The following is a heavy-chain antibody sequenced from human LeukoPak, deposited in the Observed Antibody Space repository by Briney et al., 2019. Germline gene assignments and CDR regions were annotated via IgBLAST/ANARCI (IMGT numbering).Heavy chain of an antibody. D-gene: IGHD3-9*01. Sequence: GGSLRLSCVASGFTFSTYWMYWVRQAPGKGLVWVSRINSDGSNTPSADSVKGRFTISRDNSKNSLYLQMNSLRAEDTALYYCAKDRGGLTGYYADYWGQGTLVTVSS. CDR2: INSDGSNT. V-gene: IGHV3-74*01. J-gene: IGHJ4*02. CDR3: AKDRGGLTGYYADY. CDR1: GFTFSTYW.